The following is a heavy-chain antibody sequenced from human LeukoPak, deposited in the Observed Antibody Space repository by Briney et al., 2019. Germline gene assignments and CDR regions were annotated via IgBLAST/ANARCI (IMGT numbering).Heavy chain of an antibody. CDR2: ISGGGTST. CDR1: GFAFSTYA. J-gene: IGHJ4*02. Sequence: GGSLRLSCAASGFAFSTYAMSWVRQAPGKGLQWVSAISGGGTSTYYADSVRGRFTISRDNSKNTLYLQMNSLRAEDTAVYYCAKQIYYTSRNQRETSGYWGQGTLVTVSS. CDR3: AKQIYYTSRNQRETSGY. D-gene: IGHD3-10*01. V-gene: IGHV3-23*01.